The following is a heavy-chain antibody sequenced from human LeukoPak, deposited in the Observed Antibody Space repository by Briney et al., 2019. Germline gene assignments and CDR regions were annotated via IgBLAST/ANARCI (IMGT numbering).Heavy chain of an antibody. Sequence: PSETLSLTCTVSGFSISSGYYWDWIRQPPGKGLEWIGSINHSGSTNYNPSLKSRVTISIDTSKNQFSLKLSSVTAADTAVYYCARGEIFTAVLTTYYFHYWGQGTLVTVSS. CDR1: GFSISSGYY. J-gene: IGHJ4*02. V-gene: IGHV4-38-2*02. D-gene: IGHD4/OR15-4a*01. CDR2: INHSGST. CDR3: ARGEIFTAVLTTYYFHY.